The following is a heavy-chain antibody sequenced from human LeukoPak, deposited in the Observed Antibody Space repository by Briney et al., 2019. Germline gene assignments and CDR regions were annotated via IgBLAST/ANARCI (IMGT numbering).Heavy chain of an antibody. CDR1: GFTFSSYA. D-gene: IGHD2-2*02. V-gene: IGHV3-23*01. CDR2: ISDSGSGGST. CDR3: AKDRKTCSSTSCYTFPGCWFDP. Sequence: PGGSLRLSCAASGFTFSSYAMSWVRQAPAKGLEWVSTISDSGSGGSTYYADSVKGRFTISRDNSKNTLYLQMNSLRAEDTAVYYCAKDRKTCSSTSCYTFPGCWFDPWGQGTLATVSS. J-gene: IGHJ5*02.